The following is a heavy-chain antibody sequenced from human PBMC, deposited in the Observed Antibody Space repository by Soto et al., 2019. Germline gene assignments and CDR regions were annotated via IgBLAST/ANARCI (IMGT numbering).Heavy chain of an antibody. V-gene: IGHV3-9*01. CDR2: ISWNSGSI. Sequence: SLRLSCAASGFTFDDYAMHWVRQAPGKGLEWVSTISWNSGSIGYADSVKGRFTISRDNAKNSLYLQLNSLRAEDTAVYYCARKVATISDNYMDVWGKGTTVTV. CDR3: ARKVATISDNYMDV. J-gene: IGHJ6*03. D-gene: IGHD5-12*01. CDR1: GFTFDDYA.